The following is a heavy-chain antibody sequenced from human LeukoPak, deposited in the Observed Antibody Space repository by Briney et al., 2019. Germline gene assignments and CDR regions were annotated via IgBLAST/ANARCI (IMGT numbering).Heavy chain of an antibody. Sequence: PGGSLRLSCAGSGFTFSSYWMHWVRHAPGKGLVWVSRINSGGSSTSYADSVKGRFTIARDNAKNTLYLQMNSLRAEDTAVYYCARGSGSYSYDAFDIWGQGTMVTVSS. CDR3: ARGSGSYSYDAFDI. CDR2: INSGGSST. J-gene: IGHJ3*02. D-gene: IGHD3-10*01. CDR1: GFTFSSYW. V-gene: IGHV3-74*01.